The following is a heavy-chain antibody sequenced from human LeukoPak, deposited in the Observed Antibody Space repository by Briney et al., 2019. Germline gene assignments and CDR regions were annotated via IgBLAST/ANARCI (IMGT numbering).Heavy chain of an antibody. V-gene: IGHV1-2*02. CDR1: GYTFTGYY. CDR3: SIHAWFGESDYFNY. D-gene: IGHD3-10*01. CDR2: INLNSDGT. Sequence: ASVKVSCKASGYTFTGYYMHWVRQAPGQGLEWMGWINLNSDGTKYAQKFQGRATVTRDTSLTTAYMELSRLRSDDTAVYFCSIHAWFGESDYFNYWGQGTVVTVSS. J-gene: IGHJ4*02.